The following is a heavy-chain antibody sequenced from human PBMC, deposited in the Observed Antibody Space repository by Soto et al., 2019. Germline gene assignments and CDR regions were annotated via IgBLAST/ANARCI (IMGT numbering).Heavy chain of an antibody. CDR3: ARVTPNIVVVVAAIDY. D-gene: IGHD2-15*01. CDR1: GFTFSSYA. CDR2: ISYDGSNK. V-gene: IGHV3-30-3*01. Sequence: QVQLVESGGGVVQPGRSLRLSCAASGFTFSSYAMHWVRQAPGKGLEWVAVISYDGSNKYYADSVKGRFTISRDNSKNXLYLQMNSLRAEDTAVYYCARVTPNIVVVVAAIDYWGQGTLVTVSS. J-gene: IGHJ4*02.